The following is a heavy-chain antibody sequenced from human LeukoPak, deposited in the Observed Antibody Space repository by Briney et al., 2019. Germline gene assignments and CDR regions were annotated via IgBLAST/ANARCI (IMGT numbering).Heavy chain of an antibody. CDR2: IKQDGSEK. Sequence: GGSLRLSCAASGFTFSSYWMSWVRQAPGKGLEWVANIKQDGSEKYYVDSVKGRFTTSRDNAKNSLYLQMNSLRAEDTAVYYCARDFSSIASRHFDYWGQGTLVTVSS. J-gene: IGHJ4*02. CDR3: ARDFSSIASRHFDY. CDR1: GFTFSSYW. D-gene: IGHD6-6*01. V-gene: IGHV3-7*01.